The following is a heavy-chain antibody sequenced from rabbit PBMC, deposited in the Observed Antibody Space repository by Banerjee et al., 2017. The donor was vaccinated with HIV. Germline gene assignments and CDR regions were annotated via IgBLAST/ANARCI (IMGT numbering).Heavy chain of an antibody. CDR3: ARGYSSGWGGDYFNL. CDR2: IDPVFGST. CDR1: GFDFSSYY. J-gene: IGHJ4*01. Sequence: QLKESGGGLVQPGGSLKLSCKASGFDFSSYYMSWVRQAPGKGLEWIGYIDPVFGSTYYASWVNGRFTISSHNAQNTLYLQLNSLTAADTATYFCARGYSSGWGGDYFNLWGQGTLVTVS. V-gene: IGHV1S7*01. D-gene: IGHD4-1*01.